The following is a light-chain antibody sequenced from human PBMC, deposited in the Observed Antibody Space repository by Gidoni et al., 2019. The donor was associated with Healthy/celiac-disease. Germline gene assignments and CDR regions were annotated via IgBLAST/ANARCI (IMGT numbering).Light chain of an antibody. CDR2: GAS. CDR3: QQYNNWPPCGT. Sequence: EIVMTQSPATLSVSPGERATLSCRASQSVSSNLAWYQQKPGQAPRLLIYGASTRATGNPARFSGSGSGTEFTLTISSLQSEDFAVYYCQQYNNWPPCGTFGQGTKVEIK. J-gene: IGKJ1*01. CDR1: QSVSSN. V-gene: IGKV3-15*01.